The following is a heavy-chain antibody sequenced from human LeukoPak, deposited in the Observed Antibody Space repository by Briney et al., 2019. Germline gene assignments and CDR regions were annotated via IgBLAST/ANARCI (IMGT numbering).Heavy chain of an antibody. CDR1: GYTFRGNY. CDR2: IDANNGDT. Sequence: ASVKISCKASGYTFRGNYIHWLRQAPGQGLEWMGWIDANNGDTKSAQKFQGRVTMSRDTSISTAYMDLSSLSPDDAAVYYCARDPSSVSLYFFDYWGQGTLVTVSS. D-gene: IGHD4-11*01. J-gene: IGHJ4*02. CDR3: ARDPSSVSLYFFDY. V-gene: IGHV1-2*02.